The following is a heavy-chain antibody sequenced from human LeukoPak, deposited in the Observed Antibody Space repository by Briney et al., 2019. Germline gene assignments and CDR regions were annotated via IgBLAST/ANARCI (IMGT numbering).Heavy chain of an antibody. Sequence: GGSLRLSCAASGFTFSSYSMNWVRQAPGKGLEWVSYISSSSSTIYYADSVKGRFTTSRDNAKNSLYLQMNSLRAEDTAVYYCAQQLSHYYYYMDVWGKGTTVTVSS. J-gene: IGHJ6*03. V-gene: IGHV3-48*01. CDR1: GFTFSSYS. CDR2: ISSSSSTI. D-gene: IGHD6-13*01. CDR3: AQQLSHYYYYMDV.